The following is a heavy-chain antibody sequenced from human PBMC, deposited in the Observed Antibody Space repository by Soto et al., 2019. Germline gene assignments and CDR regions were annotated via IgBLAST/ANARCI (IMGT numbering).Heavy chain of an antibody. CDR2: IYHSGST. V-gene: IGHV4-30-2*01. D-gene: IGHD2-8*01. J-gene: IGHJ3*02. CDR1: GGSISSGGYS. CDR3: ASSVNGRGADAFGI. Sequence: PSETLSLTCAVSGGSISSGGYSWSWIRQPPGKGLEWIGYIYHSGSTYYNPSLKSRVTISVDRSKNQFSLKLSSVTAADTAVYYCASSVNGRGADAFGIWGKGTRFTVSS.